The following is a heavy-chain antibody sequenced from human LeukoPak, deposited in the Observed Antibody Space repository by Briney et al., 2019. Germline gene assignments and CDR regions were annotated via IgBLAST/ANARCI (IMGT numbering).Heavy chain of an antibody. V-gene: IGHV3-9*01. CDR1: GFTVSSNY. D-gene: IGHD5-18*01. CDR3: AKALYSYGLDY. Sequence: GGSLRLSCVVSGFTVSSNYMSWVRQAPGKGLEWVSGISWNSGSIGYADSVKGRFTISRDNAKNSLCLQMNSLRAEDTALYYCAKALYSYGLDYWGQGTLVTVSS. CDR2: ISWNSGSI. J-gene: IGHJ4*02.